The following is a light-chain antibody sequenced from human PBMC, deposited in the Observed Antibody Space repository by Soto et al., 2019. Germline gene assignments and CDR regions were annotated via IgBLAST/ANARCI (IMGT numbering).Light chain of an antibody. CDR1: SSDVGSYNF. J-gene: IGLJ2*01. V-gene: IGLV2-23*03. CDR2: EGS. Sequence: QSALTQPASVSGSPGQSITISCTGTSSDVGSYNFVSWYQQHPGKAPQLMIYEGSQPPSGVSNRFSGSKSGTTASLTISGLQAEDEADYYCCSYAGSSTFVVFGGGTKLTVL. CDR3: CSYAGSSTFVV.